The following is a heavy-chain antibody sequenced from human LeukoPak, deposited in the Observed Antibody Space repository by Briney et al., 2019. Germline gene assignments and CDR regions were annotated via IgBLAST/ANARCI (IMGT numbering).Heavy chain of an antibody. V-gene: IGHV1-2*02. J-gene: IGHJ4*02. D-gene: IGHD2-15*01. CDR2: INPNSGGT. CDR1: GYTFTGHY. CDR3: ARDQVARDIVLVLAATGTIDY. Sequence: ASVKVSCKASGYTFTGHYIHWVRQAPGQGLEWMGWINPNSGGTTYAQKFQGRATMTRDTSISTAYMELNNLRSDDTAVYYCARDQVARDIVLVLAATGTIDYWGQGTLVTVSS.